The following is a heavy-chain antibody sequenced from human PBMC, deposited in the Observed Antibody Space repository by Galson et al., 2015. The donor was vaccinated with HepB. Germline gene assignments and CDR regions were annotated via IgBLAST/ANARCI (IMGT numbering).Heavy chain of an antibody. Sequence: SLRLSCAASGFTFSDYYMSWIRQAPGKGLEWVSYISSSSSYTNYADSVKGRFTISRDNAKNSLYLQMNSLRAEDTAVYYCASWYYYDSSGYGADAFDIWGQGTMVTVSS. J-gene: IGHJ3*02. CDR3: ASWYYYDSSGYGADAFDI. D-gene: IGHD3-22*01. CDR2: ISSSSSYT. CDR1: GFTFSDYY. V-gene: IGHV3-11*06.